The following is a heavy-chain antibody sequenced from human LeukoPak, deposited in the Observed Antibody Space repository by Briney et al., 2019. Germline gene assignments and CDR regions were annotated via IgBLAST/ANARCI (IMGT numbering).Heavy chain of an antibody. CDR1: GYTFTSYG. CDR3: AREYMPIAAAGPYYFDY. V-gene: IGHV1-18*01. J-gene: IGHJ4*02. D-gene: IGHD6-13*01. Sequence: AASVKVSCKASGYTFTSYGISWVRQAPGQGLEWMGWISAYNGNTNYAQKLQGRVTITTDESTSTAYMELSSLRSEDTAVYYCAREYMPIAAAGPYYFDYWGQGTLVTVSS. CDR2: ISAYNGNT.